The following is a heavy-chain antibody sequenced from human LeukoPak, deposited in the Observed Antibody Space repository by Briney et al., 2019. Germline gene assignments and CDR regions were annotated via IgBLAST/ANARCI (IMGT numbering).Heavy chain of an antibody. CDR3: ARDGIGSDYVRYFDY. V-gene: IGHV1-69*13. CDR2: IIPIFGTA. Sequence: SVKVSCKASGGTFSSYAISWVRQAPGQGLEWMGGIIPIFGTANYAQKFQGRVTITADESTSTAYMELSSLRSDDTAVYYCARDGIGSDYVRYFDYWGQGTLVTVSS. J-gene: IGHJ4*02. D-gene: IGHD3-10*02. CDR1: GGTFSSYA.